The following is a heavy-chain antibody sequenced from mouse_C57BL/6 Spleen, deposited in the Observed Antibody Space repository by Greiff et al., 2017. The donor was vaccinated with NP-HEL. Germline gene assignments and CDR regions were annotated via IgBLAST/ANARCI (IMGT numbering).Heavy chain of an antibody. V-gene: IGHV1-64*01. CDR1: GYTFTSYW. Sequence: QVQLQQPGAELVKPGASVKLSCKASGYTFTSYWMHWVKQRPGQGLEWIGLIHPNSGSTNYNEKFKSKATLTVDKSSSTAYMQLSSLTSEDSAVYYCARGGYGNFYYFDYWGQGTTLTVSS. CDR2: IHPNSGST. CDR3: ARGGYGNFYYFDY. D-gene: IGHD2-10*02. J-gene: IGHJ2*01.